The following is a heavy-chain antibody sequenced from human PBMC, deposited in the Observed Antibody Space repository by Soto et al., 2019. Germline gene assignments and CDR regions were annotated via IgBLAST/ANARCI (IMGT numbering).Heavy chain of an antibody. Sequence: ASVKVSCKASGYTFTSYYMNWVRQAPGQGLEWMGWINPNSGGTNYEQKFQGWVTMTRDTSISTAYMELSRLRSDDTAVYYCARGGGIAVNSGGDVGGKGPRVTFP. J-gene: IGHJ6*03. CDR3: ARGGGIAVNSGGDV. V-gene: IGHV1-2*04. CDR2: INPNSGGT. D-gene: IGHD6-19*01. CDR1: GYTFTSYY.